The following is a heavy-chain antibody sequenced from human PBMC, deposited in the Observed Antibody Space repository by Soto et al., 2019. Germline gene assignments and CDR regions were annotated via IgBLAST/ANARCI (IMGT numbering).Heavy chain of an antibody. CDR2: IKSRAAGGAI. CDR1: GFSFRDAW. V-gene: IGHV3-15*07. CDR3: TTDGSFGGVVVAFHL. J-gene: IGHJ3*01. Sequence: EVQMVESGGGLVKPRGSLRLSCAVSGFSFRDAWMNWVRQAPGKGLEWVGRIKSRAAGGAIDYAAPVKGRFTISRDDSEDTLYLQINSLKTEDTAMYYCTTDGSFGGVVVAFHLWGQGTMLSVSS. D-gene: IGHD3-10*01.